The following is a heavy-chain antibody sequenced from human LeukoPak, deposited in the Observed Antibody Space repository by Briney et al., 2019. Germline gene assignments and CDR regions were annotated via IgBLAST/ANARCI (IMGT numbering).Heavy chain of an antibody. CDR3: ARAPTRVVVMDY. CDR2: IYYSGST. Sequence: SETLSLTCTVSGGSISSSSYYWGWIRQPPGEGLEWIGSIYYSGSTYYNPSLKSRVTISVDTSKNQFSLKLSSVTAADTAVYYCARAPTRVVVMDYWGQGTLVTVSS. J-gene: IGHJ4*02. D-gene: IGHD3-22*01. CDR1: GGSISSSSYY. V-gene: IGHV4-39*07.